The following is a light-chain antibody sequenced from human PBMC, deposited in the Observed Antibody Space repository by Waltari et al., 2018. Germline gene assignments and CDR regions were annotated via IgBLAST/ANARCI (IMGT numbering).Light chain of an antibody. CDR3: MSYTSSSTWV. CDR2: EVR. V-gene: IGLV2-14*01. Sequence: QSALTQPASVSGSPGQSITISCTGTSSDVGRYNYVSWYQHHPGKAPKVMIYEVRYRPAGVSNRFSGSKSGNTASLTISGLQAEDEADYYCMSYTSSSTWVFGGGTKVTVL. CDR1: SSDVGRYNY. J-gene: IGLJ2*01.